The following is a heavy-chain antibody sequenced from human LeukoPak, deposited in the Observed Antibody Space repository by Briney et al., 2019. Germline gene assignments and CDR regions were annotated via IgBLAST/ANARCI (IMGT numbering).Heavy chain of an antibody. D-gene: IGHD3-3*02. CDR3: ARHFWSSNYFDY. Sequence: GGSLRLSCAASGFTFSSNYMSWVRQAPGKGLEWVSVIYSGGSTYYADSVKGRFTISRDNSKNTLYLQMNSLRAEDTAVYYCARHFWSSNYFDYWGQGTLVTVSS. CDR2: IYSGGST. CDR1: GFTFSSNY. V-gene: IGHV3-53*01. J-gene: IGHJ4*02.